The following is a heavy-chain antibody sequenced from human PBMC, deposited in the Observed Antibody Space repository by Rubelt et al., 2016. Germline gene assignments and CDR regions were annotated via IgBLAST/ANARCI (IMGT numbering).Heavy chain of an antibody. Sequence: QVQLVQSGAEVKEPGASIKVSCKTSGYSFKRYAISWVRQAPGQGLEWMGWISTYNGDTRYAQNFQGRVTMTTDTSTSTVYMGLRSTRTDDTAVSSGARDPSHTSGFHACFDYWGQGTLVTVSS. CDR3: ARDPSHTSGFHACFDY. D-gene: IGHD3-22*01. CDR2: ISTYNGDT. V-gene: IGHV1-18*01. CDR1: GYSFKRYA. J-gene: IGHJ4*02.